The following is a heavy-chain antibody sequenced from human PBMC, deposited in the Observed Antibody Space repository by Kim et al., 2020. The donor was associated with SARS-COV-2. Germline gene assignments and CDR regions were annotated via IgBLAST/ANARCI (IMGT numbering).Heavy chain of an antibody. CDR1: GGSISSYY. CDR3: ARWIDAVAGPLNWFDP. CDR2: IYYSGST. D-gene: IGHD6-19*01. V-gene: IGHV4-59*01. J-gene: IGHJ5*02. Sequence: SETLSLTCTVSGGSISSYYWSWIRQPPGKGLEWIGHIYYSGSTNYNPSLKSRVTISVDTSKNQFSLKLSSVTAADTAVYYCARWIDAVAGPLNWFDPWGQGTLVTVSS.